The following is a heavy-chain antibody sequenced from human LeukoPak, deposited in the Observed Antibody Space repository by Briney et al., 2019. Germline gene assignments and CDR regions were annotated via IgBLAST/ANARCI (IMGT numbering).Heavy chain of an antibody. CDR1: GGPISSYY. D-gene: IGHD3-22*01. J-gene: IGHJ4*02. V-gene: IGHV4-59*08. CDR2: IYYSGST. CDR3: ARLSLNYYDSSGYPHFDY. Sequence: PSETLSLTCTVSGGPISSYYWSWIRQPPRKGLEWIGYIYYSGSTNYNPSLKSRVTISVDTSKNQFSLKLSSVTAADTAVYYCARLSLNYYDSSGYPHFDYWGQGTLVTVSS.